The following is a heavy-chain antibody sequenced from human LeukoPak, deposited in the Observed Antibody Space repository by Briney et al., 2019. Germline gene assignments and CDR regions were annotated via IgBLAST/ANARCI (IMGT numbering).Heavy chain of an antibody. CDR2: IIPIFGTA. V-gene: IGHV1-69*06. J-gene: IGHJ5*02. D-gene: IGHD4-17*01. Sequence: GASVKVSCKASGGTFSSYAISWVRQAPGQGLEWMGGIIPIFGTANYAQKFQGRVTITADKSTSTAYMELSSLRSEDTAVYYCARVVTTVKSNWFDPWGQGTLVTVSS. CDR3: ARVVTTVKSNWFDP. CDR1: GGTFSSYA.